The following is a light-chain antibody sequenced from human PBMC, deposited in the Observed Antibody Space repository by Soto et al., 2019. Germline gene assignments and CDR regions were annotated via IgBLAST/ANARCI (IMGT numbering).Light chain of an antibody. J-gene: IGKJ1*01. CDR1: QRVSSSY. Sequence: EIVLTQSPGTLSLSPGERATLSCRASQRVSSSYLAWYQQKPGQAPRLVVHGASSRATGIPDRFSGSGSGTEFTLTISRLEPEDFAVYYCQQYGSSLSWTFGQGTKVEI. V-gene: IGKV3-20*01. CDR3: QQYGSSLSWT. CDR2: GAS.